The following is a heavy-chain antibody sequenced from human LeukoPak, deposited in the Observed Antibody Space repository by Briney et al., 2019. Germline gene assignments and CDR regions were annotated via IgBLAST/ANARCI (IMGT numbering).Heavy chain of an antibody. V-gene: IGHV3-48*02. Sequence: GGSLRLSCAASGFTFSSYSMNWVRQAPGKGLERVSYISSSSSTIYYADSVKGRFTISRDNAKNSLYLQMNSLRDEDTAVYYCARDAYCGGDCYFDYWGQGTLVTVSS. CDR3: ARDAYCGGDCYFDY. J-gene: IGHJ4*02. D-gene: IGHD2-21*02. CDR2: ISSSSSTI. CDR1: GFTFSSYS.